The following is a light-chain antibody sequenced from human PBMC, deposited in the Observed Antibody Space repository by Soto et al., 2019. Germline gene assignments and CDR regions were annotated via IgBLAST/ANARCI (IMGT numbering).Light chain of an antibody. Sequence: LTQAPSVSGTPGQRVTITFSGSSSNIGRNSVNWYQHLPGTAPKLLTHGNNHRPSGVPDRFSGSKSGTSASLAISGLQPEDEADYCCAAWDDSLNEYVFGDGTKVTVL. CDR2: GNN. V-gene: IGLV1-44*01. CDR1: SSNIGRNS. J-gene: IGLJ1*01. CDR3: AAWDDSLNEYV.